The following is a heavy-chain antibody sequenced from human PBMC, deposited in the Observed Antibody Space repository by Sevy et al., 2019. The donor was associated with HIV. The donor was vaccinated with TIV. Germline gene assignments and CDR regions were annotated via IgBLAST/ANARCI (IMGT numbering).Heavy chain of an antibody. Sequence: GGSLRLSCAASGFTFSSYAMRWVRQAPGKGLEWVSAISGSGGSTYYADSVKGRFTISRDNSKNTLYLQMNSLRAEDTAVYYCAKDESITTIVVVPAALGYWGQGTLVTVSS. J-gene: IGHJ4*02. V-gene: IGHV3-23*01. D-gene: IGHD2-2*01. CDR1: GFTFSSYA. CDR2: ISGSGGST. CDR3: AKDESITTIVVVPAALGY.